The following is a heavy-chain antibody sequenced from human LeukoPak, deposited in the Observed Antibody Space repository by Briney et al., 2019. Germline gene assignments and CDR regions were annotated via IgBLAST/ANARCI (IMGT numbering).Heavy chain of an antibody. J-gene: IGHJ4*02. CDR2: ISYDGSNK. CDR3: VKDNHNIVVVPAVLDY. D-gene: IGHD2-2*01. V-gene: IGHV3-30*18. Sequence: PGGSLRLSCAASGFTFSSYGMHWVRQALGKGLEWVAVISYDGSNKYYADSVKGRFTISRDNSKNTLYLQMNSLRAEDTAVYYCVKDNHNIVVVPAVLDYWGQGTLVTVSS. CDR1: GFTFSSYG.